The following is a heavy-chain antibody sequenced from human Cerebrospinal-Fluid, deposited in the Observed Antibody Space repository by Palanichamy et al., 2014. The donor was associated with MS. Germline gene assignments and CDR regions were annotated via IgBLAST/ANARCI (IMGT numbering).Heavy chain of an antibody. V-gene: IGHV4-39*01. D-gene: IGHD4-11*01. CDR2: LYSSGST. Sequence: QLQLQESGPGLVKPSETLSLDPALSLVAPSVVEVITGSGSASPPGKGLEWIGSLYSSGSTYYNPSLKSRVTISVDTSKNQFSLNLNSVTAADTAVYYCARSDFSNTVDYWGQGTLVTVSS. J-gene: IGHJ4*02. CDR1: VAPSVVEVIT. CDR3: ARSDFSNTVDY.